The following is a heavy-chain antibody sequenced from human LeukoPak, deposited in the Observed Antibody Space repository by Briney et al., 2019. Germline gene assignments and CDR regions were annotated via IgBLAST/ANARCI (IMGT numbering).Heavy chain of an antibody. Sequence: SETLSLTCTVSGGSISSYYWSWIRQPPGKGLEWIGYIYYSGSTNYNPSLKSRVTISVDTSKNQFSLKLSSVPAADTAVYYCARGPLWFGELFHTWFDPWGQGNPVTVSS. CDR3: ARGPLWFGELFHTWFDP. J-gene: IGHJ5*02. D-gene: IGHD3-10*01. CDR1: GGSISSYY. V-gene: IGHV4-59*01. CDR2: IYYSGST.